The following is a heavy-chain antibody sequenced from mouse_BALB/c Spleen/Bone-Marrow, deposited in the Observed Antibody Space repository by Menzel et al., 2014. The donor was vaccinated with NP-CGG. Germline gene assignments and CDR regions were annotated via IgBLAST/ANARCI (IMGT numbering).Heavy chain of an antibody. Sequence: VQLVESGPEPVKPGASVRISCKASGYTFTSYYIHWVKQRPGQGLEWIGWIYPGNVNTNYNEKFEAKATLTADKSSSTAYMQLSSLTSEDSAVYFCARGGYDGAWFAYWGQGTLVTVSA. V-gene: IGHV1S56*01. CDR2: IYPGNVNT. J-gene: IGHJ3*01. CDR1: GYTFTSYY. CDR3: ARGGYDGAWFAY. D-gene: IGHD2-14*01.